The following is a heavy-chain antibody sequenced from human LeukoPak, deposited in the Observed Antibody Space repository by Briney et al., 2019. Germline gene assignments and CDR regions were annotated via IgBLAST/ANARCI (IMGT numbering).Heavy chain of an antibody. CDR3: ARGKYYGSV. Sequence: SETVSLTCAVYGGSFSGYYWSWIRQPPGKGLEWTGEINHSGSTNYNPSLKSRVTISVDTSKNQFSLKLSSVTAADTAVYYCARGKYYGSVWGQGTLVTVSS. J-gene: IGHJ4*02. CDR2: INHSGST. V-gene: IGHV4-34*01. D-gene: IGHD3-10*01. CDR1: GGSFSGYY.